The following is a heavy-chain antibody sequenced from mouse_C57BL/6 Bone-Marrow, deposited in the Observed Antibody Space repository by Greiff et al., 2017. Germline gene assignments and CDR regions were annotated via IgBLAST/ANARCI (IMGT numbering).Heavy chain of an antibody. V-gene: IGHV1-19*01. CDR3: AREGDYSWFAY. Sequence: EVKLQQSGPVLVKPGASVKMSCKASGSTFTDYYMNWVKPSHGTSLEWIGVINPYNGGTSYNQKFKGKATLTVDKSSSPAYMELNSLTSEDSAVYYCAREGDYSWFAYWGQGTLVTVSA. CDR2: INPYNGGT. J-gene: IGHJ3*01. D-gene: IGHD2-4*01. CDR1: GSTFTDYY.